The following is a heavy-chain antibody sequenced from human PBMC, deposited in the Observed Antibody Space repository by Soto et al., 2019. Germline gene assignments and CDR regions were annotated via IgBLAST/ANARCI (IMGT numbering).Heavy chain of an antibody. V-gene: IGHV4-4*07. J-gene: IGHJ6*02. D-gene: IGHD2-15*01. CDR2: MYTSGST. CDR1: GGSISSYY. Sequence: SETLSLTCAVNGGSISSYYWSWIRQPAGKGLEWIGRMYTSGSTNYNPSLEGRVTMSVDTSKSQFSLKLSSVTAADTAVYYCARDGYVSSGGSCYPGRCYYYGMDVWGQGTTVTVSS. CDR3: ARDGYVSSGGSCYPGRCYYYGMDV.